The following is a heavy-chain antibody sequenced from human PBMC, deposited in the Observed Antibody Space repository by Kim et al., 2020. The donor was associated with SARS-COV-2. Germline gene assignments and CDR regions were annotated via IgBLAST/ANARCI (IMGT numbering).Heavy chain of an antibody. V-gene: IGHV4-39*07. CDR1: GGSISSSSYY. Sequence: SETLSLTCTVSGGSISSSSYYWGWIRQPPGKGLEWIGSIYYSGSTYYNPSLKSRVTISVNTSKNQFSLKLSSVTAAETAVYYCARDKKDRWVEKYYFYYGMHVWGQGTTVTVSP. CDR3: ARDKKDRWVEKYYFYYGMHV. CDR2: IYYSGST. J-gene: IGHJ6*01. D-gene: IGHD1-1*01.